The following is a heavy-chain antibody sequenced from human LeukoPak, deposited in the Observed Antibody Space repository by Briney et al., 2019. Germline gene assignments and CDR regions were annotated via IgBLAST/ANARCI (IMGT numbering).Heavy chain of an antibody. Sequence: ASVKVSCKASGYTFTGYYMHWVRQAPGQGLEWMGIINPSGGSTSYAQKFQGRVTMTRDTSTSTVYMELSSLRSEDTAVYYCARVLGSYCFDYWGQGTLVTVSS. V-gene: IGHV1-46*01. J-gene: IGHJ4*02. CDR3: ARVLGSYCFDY. CDR1: GYTFTGYY. D-gene: IGHD1-26*01. CDR2: INPSGGST.